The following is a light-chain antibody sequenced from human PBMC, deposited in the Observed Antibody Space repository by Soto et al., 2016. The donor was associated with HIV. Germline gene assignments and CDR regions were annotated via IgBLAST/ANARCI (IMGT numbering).Light chain of an antibody. CDR2: DDS. V-gene: IGLV3-21*03. Sequence: SYVVTQPPSVSVAPGKTATITCGGNNIGTRSVHWYQQKAGQAPILVVYDDSDRPSGIPERFSGSNSGNTATLTTSRVEAGDEADYYCQVWDGSDHYVFGFGTKVTVL. CDR3: QVWDGSDHYV. CDR1: NIGTRS. J-gene: IGLJ1*01.